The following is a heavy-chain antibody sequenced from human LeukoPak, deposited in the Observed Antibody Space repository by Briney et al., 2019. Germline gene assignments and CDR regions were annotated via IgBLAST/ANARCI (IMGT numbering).Heavy chain of an antibody. V-gene: IGHV3-23*01. CDR1: GFTFSDFW. J-gene: IGHJ6*02. CDR3: AKSGWYDSYGMDV. Sequence: GGSLRLSCAASGFTFSDFWMSWVRQAPGKGLEWVSAISGSGGSTYYADSVKGRFTISRDNSKNTLYLQMNSLRAEDTAVYYCAKSGWYDSYGMDVWGQGTTVTVSS. CDR2: ISGSGGST. D-gene: IGHD6-19*01.